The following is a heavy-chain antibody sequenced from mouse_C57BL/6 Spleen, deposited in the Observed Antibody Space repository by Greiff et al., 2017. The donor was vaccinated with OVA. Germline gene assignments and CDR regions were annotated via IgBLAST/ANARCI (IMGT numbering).Heavy chain of an antibody. D-gene: IGHD1-1*01. J-gene: IGHJ1*03. CDR1: GYSITSGYY. CDR3: ARDPNITTVVDYWYFDV. Sequence: DVQLQESGPGLVKPSQSLSLTCSVTGYSITSGYYWNWIRQFPGNKLEWMGYISYDGSNNYNPSLKNRISITRDTSKNQFFLKLNSVTTEDTATYYCARDPNITTVVDYWYFDVWGTGTTVTVSS. CDR2: ISYDGSN. V-gene: IGHV3-6*01.